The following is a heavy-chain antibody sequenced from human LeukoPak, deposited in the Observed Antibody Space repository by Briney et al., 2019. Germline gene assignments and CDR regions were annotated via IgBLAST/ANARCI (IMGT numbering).Heavy chain of an antibody. Sequence: GGSLRLSCVASGFTVSNNYMSWVRQAPGKGLEWVSVIYSGSTTYYVDSVKGRFTIYRDNSKNTLYLQMNNLRAEDTAVYYCARGPRYCSSTSCYDYWGQGTLVTVSS. CDR1: GFTVSNNY. J-gene: IGHJ4*02. CDR3: ARGPRYCSSTSCYDY. D-gene: IGHD2-2*01. V-gene: IGHV3-66*01. CDR2: IYSGSTT.